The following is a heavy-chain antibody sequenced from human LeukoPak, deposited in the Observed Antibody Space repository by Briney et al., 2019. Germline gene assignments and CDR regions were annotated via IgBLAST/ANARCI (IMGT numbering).Heavy chain of an antibody. J-gene: IGHJ6*02. D-gene: IGHD3-10*01. Sequence: GGSLRLSCAASGFTFSSYAMHWVRQAPGKGLEWVAVISYDGSNKYYADSVKGRFTISRDNSKNTLYLQMNSLRAEDTAVYYCARDLLLWFGEHDNYYGMDVWGQGTTVTVSS. CDR3: ARDLLLWFGEHDNYYGMDV. V-gene: IGHV3-30*04. CDR1: GFTFSSYA. CDR2: ISYDGSNK.